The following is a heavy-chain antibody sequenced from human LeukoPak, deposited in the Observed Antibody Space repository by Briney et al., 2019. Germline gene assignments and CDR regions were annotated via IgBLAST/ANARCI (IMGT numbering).Heavy chain of an antibody. V-gene: IGHV3-23*01. Sequence: GGSLRLSWAASGFTFSSDAMSWVRQAPGKGLEWVSAISGSGGSTYYADSVKGRFTISRDNSKNTLYLQMNSLRAEDTAVYYCAKPDEIVVTIRPSYFDYWGQGTLVTVSS. CDR1: GFTFSSDA. CDR2: ISGSGGST. D-gene: IGHD2-15*01. CDR3: AKPDEIVVTIRPSYFDY. J-gene: IGHJ4*02.